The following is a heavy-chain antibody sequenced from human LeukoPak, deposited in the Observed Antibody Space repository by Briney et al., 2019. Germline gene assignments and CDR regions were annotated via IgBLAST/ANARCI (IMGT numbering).Heavy chain of an antibody. CDR2: IIPIFGTA. Sequence: RWASVKVPCKASGGTFSSYAISWVRQAPGQGLEWMGGIIPIFGTANYAQKFQGRVTITADKSTSTAYMELSSLRSEDTAVYYCAREGSCYYGSGSYCNFDYWGQGTLVTVSS. J-gene: IGHJ4*02. CDR3: AREGSCYYGSGSYCNFDY. V-gene: IGHV1-69*06. D-gene: IGHD3-10*01. CDR1: GGTFSSYA.